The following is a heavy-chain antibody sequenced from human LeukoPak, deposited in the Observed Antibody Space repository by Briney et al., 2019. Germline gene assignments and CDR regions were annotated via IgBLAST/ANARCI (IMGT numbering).Heavy chain of an antibody. CDR3: ASRCSSSCPRDY. D-gene: IGHD6-13*01. Sequence: KPSETLSLTCVVSGGSISSNTWWSWVRQPPNKGLEWIGEIYRSGSTNYNPSLKSRVTISVDTSKNQFSLKLSSVTAADTAVYYCASRCSSSCPRDYWGQGTLVTVSS. J-gene: IGHJ4*02. CDR1: GGSISSNTW. CDR2: IYRSGST. V-gene: IGHV4-4*02.